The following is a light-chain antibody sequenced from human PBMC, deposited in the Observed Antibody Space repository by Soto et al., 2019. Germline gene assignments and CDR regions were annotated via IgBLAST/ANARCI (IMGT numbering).Light chain of an antibody. CDR2: DAS. CDR1: QRISSW. J-gene: IGKJ1*01. V-gene: IGKV1-5*01. Sequence: DVQMYQYTSAPSASVVDGITITSLASQRISSWLAWYQQKPGKAPKLLIYDASSLQSGVPSRFSSSGSGADFTLTINCLQYEAFATYCCQRYYSYARKFARGTKVDIK. CDR3: QRYYSYARK.